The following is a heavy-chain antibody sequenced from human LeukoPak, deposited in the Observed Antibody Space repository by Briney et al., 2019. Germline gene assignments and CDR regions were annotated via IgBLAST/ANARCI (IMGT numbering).Heavy chain of an antibody. CDR2: ISSSSSYI. CDR1: GFTFSSYG. Sequence: GGTLRLSCAASGFTFSSYGMSWVRQAPGKGLEWVSSISSSSSYIYYADSVKGRFTISRDNAKNSLYLQMNSLRAEDTAVYYCARDKGKAAYYFDYWGQGTLVTVSS. V-gene: IGHV3-21*01. CDR3: ARDKGKAAYYFDY. J-gene: IGHJ4*02. D-gene: IGHD6-25*01.